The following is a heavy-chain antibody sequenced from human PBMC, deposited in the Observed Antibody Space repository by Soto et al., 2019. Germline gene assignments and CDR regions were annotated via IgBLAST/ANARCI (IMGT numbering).Heavy chain of an antibody. V-gene: IGHV3-33*03. Sequence: QVQLVESGGGVVQPGRSLRLSCVVSGFNFSNYGMHWVRQAPGKGLEWVAVIWLDGDKKYYSDFVKGRFTISRDNSKNTLYLQMNSLRADDTAVYYCASGCSNTKCRFGYWGQGTLVTVSS. CDR1: GFNFSNYG. CDR2: IWLDGDKK. D-gene: IGHD2-2*01. J-gene: IGHJ4*02. CDR3: ASGCSNTKCRFGY.